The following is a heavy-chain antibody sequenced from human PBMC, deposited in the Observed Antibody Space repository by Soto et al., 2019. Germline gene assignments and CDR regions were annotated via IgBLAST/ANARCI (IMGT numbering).Heavy chain of an antibody. V-gene: IGHV3-9*01. Sequence: EVQLVESGGGLVQPGRSLRLSCAASGFTFDDYAMHWVRQAPGKGLEWVSGISWNSGSIGYEDSVKGRFTISRDNAKNSLYLQMNSLRAEDTALYYCAKGGPDTVVPFDYWGQGTLVTVSS. CDR1: GFTFDDYA. D-gene: IGHD2-21*01. CDR3: AKGGPDTVVPFDY. CDR2: ISWNSGSI. J-gene: IGHJ4*02.